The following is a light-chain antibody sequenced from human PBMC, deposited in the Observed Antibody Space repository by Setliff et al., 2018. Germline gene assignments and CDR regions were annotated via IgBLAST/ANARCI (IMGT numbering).Light chain of an antibody. J-gene: IGLJ1*01. CDR2: AAS. Sequence: QSALTQPASVSGSLGQSITISCIGTSSDIGGTNYVSWYQQFPGEAPQLIIYAASDRPSGVSHRFSGXKSGNTASLTISGLQAEDEADYYCCSYTNRATYVFGTGTKVTVL. CDR1: SSDIGGTNY. V-gene: IGLV2-14*03. CDR3: CSYTNRATYV.